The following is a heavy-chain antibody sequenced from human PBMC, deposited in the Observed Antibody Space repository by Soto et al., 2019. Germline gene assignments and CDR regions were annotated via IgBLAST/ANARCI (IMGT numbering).Heavy chain of an antibody. Sequence: PSETLSLTCAVYGGSFSGYYWSWIRQPPGKGLEWIGEINHSGSTNYNPSLKSRVTISVDTSKNQFSLKLSSVTAADTAVYYCARTRDYYGSGSYRKSWFDPWGQGTLVTVSS. CDR3: ARTRDYYGSGSYRKSWFDP. J-gene: IGHJ5*02. CDR2: INHSGST. CDR1: GGSFSGYY. D-gene: IGHD3-10*01. V-gene: IGHV4-34*01.